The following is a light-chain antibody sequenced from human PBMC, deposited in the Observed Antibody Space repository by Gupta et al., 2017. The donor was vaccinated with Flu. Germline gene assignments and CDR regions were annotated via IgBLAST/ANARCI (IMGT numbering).Light chain of an antibody. CDR2: DVN. CDR3: SSYAGSNTWL. V-gene: IGLV2-11*01. J-gene: IGLJ3*02. Sequence: SALTQPRSVCGSTGRSVTISCTGTSSDVGAYTYVPWYQQHTGKAPRLILYDVNKRPSGVPDRFSASKSGITASLTISGLQAEDEAEYHCSSYAGSNTWLFGGGTKLTVL. CDR1: SSDVGAYTY.